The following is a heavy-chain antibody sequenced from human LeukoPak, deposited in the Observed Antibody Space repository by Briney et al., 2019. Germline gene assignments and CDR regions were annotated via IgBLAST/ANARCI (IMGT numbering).Heavy chain of an antibody. V-gene: IGHV1-2*02. D-gene: IGHD3-10*01. Sequence: ASVKVSCKASGYTFTDYFMHWVRQAPGQGLEWMGWINPNNGETNYAQKLQGRVTMTSYTSISTAYMELSRLTSDDTAVYYCARDGSGSYGMDVWGQGTTVTASS. CDR2: INPNNGET. CDR1: GYTFTDYF. CDR3: ARDGSGSYGMDV. J-gene: IGHJ6*02.